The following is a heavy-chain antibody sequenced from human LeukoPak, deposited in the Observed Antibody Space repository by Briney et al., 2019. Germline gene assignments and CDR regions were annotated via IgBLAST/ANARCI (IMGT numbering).Heavy chain of an antibody. CDR3: ARGPLRWELSLDY. V-gene: IGHV4-61*02. CDR1: GGSVSSSNYY. CDR2: IYTSGST. J-gene: IGHJ4*02. D-gene: IGHD1-26*01. Sequence: SETLSLTCSVSGGSVSSSNYYWGWIRQPAGKGLEWIGRIYTSGSTNYNPSLKSRVTMSVDTSKNQFSLKLSSVTAADTAVYYCARGPLRWELSLDYWGQGTLVTVSS.